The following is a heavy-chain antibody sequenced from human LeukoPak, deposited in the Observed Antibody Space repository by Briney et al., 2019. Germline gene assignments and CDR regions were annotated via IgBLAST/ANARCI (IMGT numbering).Heavy chain of an antibody. V-gene: IGHV4-4*02. CDR2: IYHSGST. Sequence: SETLSLTCAVSGGSISSSNWWSWVRQPPGKGLEWIGEIYHSGSTNYNPSLKSRVTISVDKSKNQFSLKLSSVTAADTAVYYCARILSGSGWYWWFDPWGQGTLVTVSS. CDR1: GGSISSSNW. CDR3: ARILSGSGWYWWFDP. D-gene: IGHD6-19*01. J-gene: IGHJ5*02.